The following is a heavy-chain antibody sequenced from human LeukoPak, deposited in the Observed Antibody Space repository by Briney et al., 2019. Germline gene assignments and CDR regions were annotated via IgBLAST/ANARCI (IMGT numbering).Heavy chain of an antibody. Sequence: ASVKVSCKASGYTFTGYYMHWVRQAPGQGLEWMGWINPNSGGTNYAQKFQGRVTMTRDTSISTAYMELSRLRSDDTAVYYCARQNITVAASYYFDYWGQGTLVTVSS. D-gene: IGHD6-19*01. J-gene: IGHJ4*02. CDR2: INPNSGGT. V-gene: IGHV1-2*02. CDR3: ARQNITVAASYYFDY. CDR1: GYTFTGYY.